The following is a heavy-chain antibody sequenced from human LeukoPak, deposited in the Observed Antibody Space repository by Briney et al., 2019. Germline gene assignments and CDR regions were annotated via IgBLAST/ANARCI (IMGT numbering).Heavy chain of an antibody. V-gene: IGHV3-66*04. CDR3: GGQEKSNYYYVGDAFDI. Sequence: GRSLRLFCGSWGFIVRIYYMTWVRRAWGKGLEWVSVIYSGCSTYYADSVEGRFTISRDNSENTLCLQMNRLRVEETAVYYWGGQEKSNYYYVGDAFDIWGQGTMVTVSS. J-gene: IGHJ3*02. CDR2: IYSGCST. D-gene: IGHD3-16*01. CDR1: GFIVRIYY.